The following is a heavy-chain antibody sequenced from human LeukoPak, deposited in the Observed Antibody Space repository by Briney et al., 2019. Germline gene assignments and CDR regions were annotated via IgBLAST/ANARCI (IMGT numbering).Heavy chain of an antibody. D-gene: IGHD2-15*01. J-gene: IGHJ6*02. CDR1: GGSISSYY. CDR3: ARIVVAATHNYYYYGMDV. V-gene: IGHV4-59*08. CDR2: IYYSGST. Sequence: SETLSLTCTVSGGSISSYYWSWIRQPPGKGLEWIGYIYYSGSTNYNPSLKSRVTISVDTSKNQFSLKLSSVTAADTAVYYCARIVVAATHNYYYYGMDVWGQGTTVTVSS.